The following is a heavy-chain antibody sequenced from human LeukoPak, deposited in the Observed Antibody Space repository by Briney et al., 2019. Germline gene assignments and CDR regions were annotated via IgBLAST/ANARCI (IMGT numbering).Heavy chain of an antibody. CDR3: ARARYDSSGYYPILDY. J-gene: IGHJ4*02. Sequence: PGGSLRLSCAASGFTFSSHTMNWVRQAPGKGLEWVSSISSSSSYIYYADSVKGRFTISRDNAKNSLYLQMNSLRAEDTAVYYCARARYDSSGYYPILDYWGQGTLVTVSS. D-gene: IGHD3-22*01. CDR1: GFTFSSHT. CDR2: ISSSSSYI. V-gene: IGHV3-21*01.